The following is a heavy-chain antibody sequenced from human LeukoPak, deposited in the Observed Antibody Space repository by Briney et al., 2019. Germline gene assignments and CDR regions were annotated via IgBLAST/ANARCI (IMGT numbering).Heavy chain of an antibody. CDR1: GGSINSDNYY. Sequence: PSETLSLTCTVSGGSINSDNYYWGWIRQPPGKGLEWIGSIYYSGGTYYNPSLKSRVTISVDTSKNQFSPKLSSVTAADTAIYYCATYYYYTSGSFDPWGQGTLVTVSS. CDR2: IYYSGGT. CDR3: ATYYYYTSGSFDP. D-gene: IGHD3-10*01. J-gene: IGHJ5*02. V-gene: IGHV4-39*07.